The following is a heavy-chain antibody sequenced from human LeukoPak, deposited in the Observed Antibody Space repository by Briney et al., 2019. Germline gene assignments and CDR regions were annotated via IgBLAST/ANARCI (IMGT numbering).Heavy chain of an antibody. V-gene: IGHV4-31*03. Sequence: NPSETLSLTCTVSGGSISSGGYYWRWIRQHPGKGLEWIGYIYYSGSTYYNPSLKSRVTISVGTSKNQFSLKLSSVTAADTAVYYCARGLSDYVWGSYRRNWFDPWGQGTLVTVSS. CDR2: IYYSGST. CDR3: ARGLSDYVWGSYRRNWFDP. CDR1: GGSISSGGYY. D-gene: IGHD3-16*02. J-gene: IGHJ5*02.